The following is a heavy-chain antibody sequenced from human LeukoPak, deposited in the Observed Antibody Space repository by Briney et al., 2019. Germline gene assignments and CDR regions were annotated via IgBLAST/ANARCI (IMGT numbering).Heavy chain of an antibody. V-gene: IGHV5-10-1*01. CDR1: GYSFTSYW. J-gene: IGHJ4*02. CDR3: ARHIRPGQRLAPADY. D-gene: IGHD6-25*01. Sequence: GESLQISCKGSGYSFTSYWISWVRQMPGKGLERMGEIDPSDSYTNYSPSFQGHVTISVDKSISTAYLQWSSLKASDTAMYYCARHIRPGQRLAPADYWGQGTLVTVSS. CDR2: IDPSDSYT.